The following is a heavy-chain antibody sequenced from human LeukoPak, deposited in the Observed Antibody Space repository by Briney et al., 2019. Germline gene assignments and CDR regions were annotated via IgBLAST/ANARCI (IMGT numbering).Heavy chain of an antibody. V-gene: IGHV5-51*01. CDR3: ARRPYEDSGGYGVY. J-gene: IGHJ4*02. CDR2: IYPRDSET. Sequence: GESLKISCKASGYHFSSYWIGWARQMPGKGLEWMGIIYPRDSETRYSPSFQGQVTISADKSISTAYLQWSSLKASDSAIYYCARRPYEDSGGYGVYWGQGTLVTVSS. D-gene: IGHD3-22*01. CDR1: GYHFSSYW.